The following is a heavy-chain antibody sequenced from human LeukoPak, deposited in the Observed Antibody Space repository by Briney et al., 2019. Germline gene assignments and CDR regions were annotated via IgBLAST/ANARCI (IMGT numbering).Heavy chain of an antibody. CDR1: GGSLSSYF. Sequence: SETPSLTRTVSGGSLSSYFWSWIRQPAGKGLEWIGRIYTSGSTKYNPPLQSRVAMSVATSKNQFSLKMSSVTAADTAVYYCARAAIVVVPAAMALDAFDIWGQGTMVTVSS. D-gene: IGHD2-2*01. CDR3: ARAAIVVVPAAMALDAFDI. J-gene: IGHJ3*02. CDR2: IYTSGST. V-gene: IGHV4-4*07.